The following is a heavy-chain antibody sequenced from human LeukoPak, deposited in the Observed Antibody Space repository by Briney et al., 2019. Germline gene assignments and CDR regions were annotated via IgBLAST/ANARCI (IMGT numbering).Heavy chain of an antibody. CDR1: GFTFSSYW. CDR3: ARDSPEYCSSTSCYISPYYYYMDV. D-gene: IGHD2-2*02. Sequence: GGSLRLSCAASGFTFSSYWMSWVRQAPGKGLEWVANIKQDGSEKYYVDSVKGRFTISRDNAKNPLYLQMNSLRAEDTAVYYCARDSPEYCSSTSCYISPYYYYMDVWGKGTTVTVSS. CDR2: IKQDGSEK. V-gene: IGHV3-7*01. J-gene: IGHJ6*03.